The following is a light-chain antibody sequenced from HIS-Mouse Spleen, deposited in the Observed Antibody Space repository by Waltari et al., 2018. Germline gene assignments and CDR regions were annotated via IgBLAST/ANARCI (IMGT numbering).Light chain of an antibody. J-gene: IGLJ3*02. CDR1: SSDVGGYNY. CDR2: DVS. V-gene: IGLV2-14*03. CDR3: SSYTSSSTLV. Sequence: QSALTQPASVSGSPGQSITISCTGTSSDVGGYNYVSWYQQHPGKAPKLVIYDVSNRPSGVSNRFSGSKPGNTASLTISGLQAEDEADYYCSSYTSSSTLVFGGGTKLTVL.